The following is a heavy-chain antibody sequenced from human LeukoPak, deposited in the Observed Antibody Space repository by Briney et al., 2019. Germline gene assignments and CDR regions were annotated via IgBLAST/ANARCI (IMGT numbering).Heavy chain of an antibody. J-gene: IGHJ4*02. CDR1: GGSFSGYY. CDR2: TNHSGST. Sequence: TSETLSLTCAVYGGSFSGYYWSWIRQPPGKGLEWIGETNHSGSTNYNPSLKSRVTISVDTSKNQFSLKLSSVTAADTAVYYCARAPDYYGSGSSFDYWGQGTLVTVSS. CDR3: ARAPDYYGSGSSFDY. V-gene: IGHV4-34*01. D-gene: IGHD3-10*01.